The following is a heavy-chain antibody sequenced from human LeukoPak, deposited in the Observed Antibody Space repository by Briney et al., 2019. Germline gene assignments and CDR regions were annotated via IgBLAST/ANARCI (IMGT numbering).Heavy chain of an antibody. J-gene: IGHJ5*02. Sequence: GGSPRLSCAASGFTVSNNYMSWVRQAPGKGLEWVSVIYSGGSTYYADSVKGRFTISRDNSKNTLYLQMNSLRAEDTAVYYCARDAPLYSGYVSWGQGTLVTVSS. CDR1: GFTVSNNY. CDR3: ARDAPLYSGYVS. CDR2: IYSGGST. D-gene: IGHD5-12*01. V-gene: IGHV3-53*01.